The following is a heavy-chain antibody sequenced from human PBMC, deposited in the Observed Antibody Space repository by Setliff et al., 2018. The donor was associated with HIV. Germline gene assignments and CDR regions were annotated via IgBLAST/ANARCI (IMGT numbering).Heavy chain of an antibody. Sequence: ASVKVSCKAFGYTFTSYFLHWVRQAPGQGLEWLGIIDPNGGATSYAQKFQGRLTMTRDTSTNTVYMELSSLRSEDTAVYYCARDLNVWIGSLWFDPWGQGTQVTVSS. D-gene: IGHD3-16*01. J-gene: IGHJ5*02. CDR2: IDPNGGAT. V-gene: IGHV1-46*01. CDR1: GYTFTSYF. CDR3: ARDLNVWIGSLWFDP.